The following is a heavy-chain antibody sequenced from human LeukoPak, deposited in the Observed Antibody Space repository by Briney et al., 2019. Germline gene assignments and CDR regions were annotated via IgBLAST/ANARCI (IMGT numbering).Heavy chain of an antibody. J-gene: IGHJ4*02. V-gene: IGHV3-74*01. CDR1: GFTFSSYW. D-gene: IGHD3-22*01. CDR2: INSDGSST. Sequence: QPGGSLRLSCAASGFTFSSYWMHWVRQAPGKGLVWVSRINSDGSSTSYADSVKGRFTISRDNAKNTLYLQMNSLRAEDTAVYYCAKDLPYYDSSGYWGISYWGQGTLVTVSS. CDR3: AKDLPYYDSSGYWGISY.